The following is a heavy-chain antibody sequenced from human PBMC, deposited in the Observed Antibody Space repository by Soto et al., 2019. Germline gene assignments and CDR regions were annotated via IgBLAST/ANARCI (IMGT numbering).Heavy chain of an antibody. CDR2: IYYRGYP. CDR3: ARQVGSGRWASFDY. J-gene: IGHJ4*02. CDR1: GASISGISYF. Sequence: PSETLSLTCTVSGASISGISYFWGWIRQSPGKGLEWIGSIYYRGYPYYNPSLKSRVTISVDTSKSQFSLRLSSVTAADTAVYYCARQVGSGRWASFDYWGQGTLVTVSS. D-gene: IGHD3-10*01. V-gene: IGHV4-39*01.